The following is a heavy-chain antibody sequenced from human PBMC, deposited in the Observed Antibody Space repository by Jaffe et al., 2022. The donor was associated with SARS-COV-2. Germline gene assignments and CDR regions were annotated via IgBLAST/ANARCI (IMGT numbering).Heavy chain of an antibody. V-gene: IGHV3-7*03. CDR1: GFNFRSYW. CDR2: INPDGSET. Sequence: EVQLVESGGGLVQPGESLRLSCATSGFNFRSYWMSWVRQAPGKGLEWVGNINPDGSETRYADSVRGRFTISRDNAESSLYMQMNSLSAEDTAVYYCARFHGGYGSWGQGTLVTVSS. CDR3: ARFHGGYGS. D-gene: IGHD5-12*01. J-gene: IGHJ4*02.